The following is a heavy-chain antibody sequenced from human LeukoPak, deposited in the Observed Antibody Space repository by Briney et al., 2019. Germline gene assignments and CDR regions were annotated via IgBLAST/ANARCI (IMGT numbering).Heavy chain of an antibody. D-gene: IGHD5-24*01. CDR1: GFTFSSYA. CDR3: AREARSLAVLEMATSNPEY. CDR2: ISYDGSNK. Sequence: PGGSLRLSCAASGFTFSSYAMHWVRQAPGKGLEWVAVISYDGSNKYYADSVKGRFTISRDNSKNTLYLQMNSLRAEDTAVYYRAREARSLAVLEMATSNPEYWGQGTLVTVSS. J-gene: IGHJ4*02. V-gene: IGHV3-30-3*01.